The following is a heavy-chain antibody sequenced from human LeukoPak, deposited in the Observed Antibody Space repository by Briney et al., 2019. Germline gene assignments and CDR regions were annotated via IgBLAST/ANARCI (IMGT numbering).Heavy chain of an antibody. CDR1: GFTFSSYA. Sequence: GRSLRLSCAASGFTFSSYAMHWVRQAPGKGLEWVAFISYDGSNKYFPDSVKGRFTISRDNSKNTLYLQMNSLRAEDTAVYYCARNKNDFDYWGQGTLVTVSS. CDR2: ISYDGSNK. J-gene: IGHJ4*02. D-gene: IGHD1-1*01. CDR3: ARNKNDFDY. V-gene: IGHV3-30*03.